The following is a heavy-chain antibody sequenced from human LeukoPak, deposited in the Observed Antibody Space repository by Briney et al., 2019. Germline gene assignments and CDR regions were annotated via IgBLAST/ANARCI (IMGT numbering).Heavy chain of an antibody. CDR3: ADDYGD. Sequence: SETLSLTCSVSGGSVSSYYWSWIRQPAGKGLEWIGRIYPSGTTHYNPSLKSRVTMSVDTSKNQFSLKLTSVTAADTAVYYCADDYGDWGQGTLVTVSS. J-gene: IGHJ4*02. D-gene: IGHD4-17*01. V-gene: IGHV4-4*07. CDR2: IYPSGTT. CDR1: GGSVSSYY.